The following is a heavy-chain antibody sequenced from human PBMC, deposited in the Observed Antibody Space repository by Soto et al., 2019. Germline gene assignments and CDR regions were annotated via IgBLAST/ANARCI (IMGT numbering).Heavy chain of an antibody. Sequence: GYLRLSWAASGLRFSEYAMRWVRQAPGKGLEWVSGFGFSGSGDNTYYSDSVKGRFTISRDNSKNTLYLQMNSLRAEDTAVYYCARDSRTADYWGQGTRVTVS. CDR1: GLRFSEYA. D-gene: IGHD4-17*01. CDR3: ARDSRTADY. V-gene: IGHV3-23*01. J-gene: IGHJ4*02. CDR2: FSGSGDNT.